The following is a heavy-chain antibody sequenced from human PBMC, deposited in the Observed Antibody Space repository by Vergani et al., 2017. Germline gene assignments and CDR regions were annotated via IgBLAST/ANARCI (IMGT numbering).Heavy chain of an antibody. CDR1: GFTFNHYA. CDR2: ISGSGGST. CDR3: AKANPRNSGYDYLYYDHAMDV. J-gene: IGHJ6*02. V-gene: IGHV3-23*01. D-gene: IGHD5-12*01. Sequence: EVQLLESGGDLVQPGGSLRLSCAASGFTFNHYAMNWVRQAPGKGLEWVSGISGSGGSTFYEGTVKGRFTIARDSSKNTLYLQMNSLSAGDPAVYYCAKANPRNSGYDYLYYDHAMDVWGQGTTVTVPS.